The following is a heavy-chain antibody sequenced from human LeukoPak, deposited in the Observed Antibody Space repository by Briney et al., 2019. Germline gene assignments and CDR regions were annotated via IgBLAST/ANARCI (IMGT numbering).Heavy chain of an antibody. J-gene: IGHJ5*02. CDR1: GGSISSYY. Sequence: SSETLSLTCTVSGGSISSYYWGWIRQPPGKGLEWIGSIYYSGSTYYNPSLKSRVTISVDTPKNQFSLKLSSVTAADTAVYYCAGSSRRNWFDPWGQGTLVTVSS. D-gene: IGHD1-26*01. CDR2: IYYSGST. CDR3: AGSSRRNWFDP. V-gene: IGHV4-39*07.